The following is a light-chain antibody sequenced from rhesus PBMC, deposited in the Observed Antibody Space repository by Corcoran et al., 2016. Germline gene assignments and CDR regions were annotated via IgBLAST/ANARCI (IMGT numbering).Light chain of an antibody. Sequence: DIQMTQSPSSLSASVGDRVTITCRTSENVNNYLNWYQQKPGKAPKLRIYKASTLQSGVPSRFSGSGSGTDYTFTISSLQSEDVATYYCQHNYGTPFTFGPGTKLDIK. V-gene: IGKV1-74*01. CDR3: QHNYGTPFT. J-gene: IGKJ3*01. CDR2: KAS. CDR1: ENVNNY.